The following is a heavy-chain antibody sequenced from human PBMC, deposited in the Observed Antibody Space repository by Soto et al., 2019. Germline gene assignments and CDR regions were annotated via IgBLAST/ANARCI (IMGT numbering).Heavy chain of an antibody. J-gene: IGHJ4*02. D-gene: IGHD4-17*01. CDR3: ARAPSYGGNSEEFDY. CDR2: IYYSGST. V-gene: IGHV4-31*03. CDR1: GGSISSSSYY. Sequence: PSETLSLTCTASGGSISSSSYYWGWIRQHPGKGLEWIGYIYYSGSTYYNPSPKSRVTISVDTSKNQFSLKLGSVTAADTAVYYCARAPSYGGNSEEFDYWGQGTLVTVSS.